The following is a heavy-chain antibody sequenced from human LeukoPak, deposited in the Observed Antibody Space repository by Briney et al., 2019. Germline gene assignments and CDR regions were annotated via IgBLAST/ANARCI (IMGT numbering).Heavy chain of an antibody. D-gene: IGHD6-19*01. V-gene: IGHV3-30*18. CDR1: GFTFSSYG. CDR3: AKDRRSSGWLDWFDP. J-gene: IGHJ5*02. Sequence: GGCLSLSCAASGFTFSSYGMHWVRQAPSKGLEWVAVISYDGSNKYYADSVKGRFTISRDNSKNTLYLQMNSLRAEDTAVYYCAKDRRSSGWLDWFDPWGQGTLVTVSS. CDR2: ISYDGSNK.